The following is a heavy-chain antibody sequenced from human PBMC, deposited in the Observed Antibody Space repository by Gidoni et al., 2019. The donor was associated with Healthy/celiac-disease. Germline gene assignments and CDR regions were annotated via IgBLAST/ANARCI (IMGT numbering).Heavy chain of an antibody. D-gene: IGHD2-2*01. V-gene: IGHV4-39*07. J-gene: IGHJ4*02. CDR1: GGSISSSSYY. CDR3: ARGYSSTSCYAFDY. Sequence: QLQLQESGPGLVKPSETLSLTCTVPGGSISSSSYYWGWIRQPPGKGLEWIGSIYYSGSTYYNPSLKSRVTISVDTSKNQFSLKLSSVTAADTAVYYCARGYSSTSCYAFDYWGQGTLVTVSS. CDR2: IYYSGST.